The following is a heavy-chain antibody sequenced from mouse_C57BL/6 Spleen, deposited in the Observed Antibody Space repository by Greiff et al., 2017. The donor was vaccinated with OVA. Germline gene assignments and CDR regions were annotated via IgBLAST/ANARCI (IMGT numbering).Heavy chain of an antibody. V-gene: IGHV1-26*01. Sequence: EVQLQQSGPELVKPGASVKISCKASGYTFTDYYMNWVKQSHGKSLEWIGDINPNNGGTSYNQKFKGKATLTVDKSSSTAYMELRSLTSEDPAVYYCASGVYDGYSYWGQGTLVTVSA. D-gene: IGHD2-3*01. CDR2: INPNNGGT. CDR3: ASGVYDGYSY. J-gene: IGHJ3*01. CDR1: GYTFTDYY.